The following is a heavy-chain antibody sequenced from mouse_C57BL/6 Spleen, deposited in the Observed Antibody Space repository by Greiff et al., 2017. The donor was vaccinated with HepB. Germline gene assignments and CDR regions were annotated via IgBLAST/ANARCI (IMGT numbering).Heavy chain of an antibody. CDR3: ASFNFGDAMDY. CDR1: GYTFTSYW. Sequence: QVQLQQPGAELVKPGASVKLSCKASGYTFTSYWMQWVKQRPGQGLEWIGEIDPSDSYTNYNQKFKGKATLTVDTSSSTAYMQLSSLTSEDSAVYYCASFNFGDAMDYWGQGTSVTVSS. CDR2: IDPSDSYT. J-gene: IGHJ4*01. V-gene: IGHV1-50*01.